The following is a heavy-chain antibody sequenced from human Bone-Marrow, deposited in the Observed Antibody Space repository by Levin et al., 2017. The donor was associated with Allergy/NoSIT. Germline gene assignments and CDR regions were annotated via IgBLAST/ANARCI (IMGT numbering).Heavy chain of an antibody. CDR2: IKSKTDGGTT. Sequence: LSLTCAASGFTFSNAWMSWVRQAPGKGLEWVGRIKSKTDGGTTDYAAPVKGRFTISRDDSKNTLYLQMNSLKTEDTAVYYCTTEVRSGWHNNYCSGGSCYFRESGPAKRAPSYFDRWGRGTLVTVSS. J-gene: IGHJ2*01. V-gene: IGHV3-15*01. D-gene: IGHD2-15*01. CDR3: TTEVRSGWHNNYCSGGSCYFRESGPAKRAPSYFDR. CDR1: GFTFSNAW.